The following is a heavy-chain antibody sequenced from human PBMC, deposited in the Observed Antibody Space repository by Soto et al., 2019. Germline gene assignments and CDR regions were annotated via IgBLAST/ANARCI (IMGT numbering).Heavy chain of an antibody. V-gene: IGHV1-46*01. CDR2: INPSGGST. Sequence: ASVKVSCKASGYTFTSYYMHWVRQAPGQGLEWMGIINPSGGSTSYAQKFQGRVTITADESTSTAYMELSSPTSEDTAVYYCGSVGYCSSTNCLFYYYHYGMDVWGQGTTVTVSS. D-gene: IGHD2-2*03. CDR3: GSVGYCSSTNCLFYYYHYGMDV. CDR1: GYTFTSYY. J-gene: IGHJ6*02.